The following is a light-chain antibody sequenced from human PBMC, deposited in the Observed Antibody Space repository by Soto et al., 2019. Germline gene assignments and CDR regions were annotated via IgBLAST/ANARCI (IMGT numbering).Light chain of an antibody. Sequence: DIQMTQSPSSLSASVGDTVTITCRASQRISNYLSWYQLKPGKAPKFLIYAASSLRSGVPSRFSGSGSGTDFTLTITCLQPDDFATYYCQQNYITPPFTFGGGTRVEI. J-gene: IGKJ4*01. CDR3: QQNYITPPFT. CDR1: QRISNY. CDR2: AAS. V-gene: IGKV1-39*01.